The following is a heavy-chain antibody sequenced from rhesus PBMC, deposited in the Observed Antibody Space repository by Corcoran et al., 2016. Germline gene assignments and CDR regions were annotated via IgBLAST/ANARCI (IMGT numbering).Heavy chain of an antibody. CDR1: GGSISGGYG. CDR3: ASADRYYEDDYGYYYPVGAFDF. J-gene: IGHJ3*01. Sequence: VQLQESGPGLLKPSETLSLTCAVSGGSISGGYGWGWIRQPPGKGLEWIGSIYRSSENNYYNPSLKSRVNISTYTSKNQFSLKMSAVTAADTAVYYCASADRYYEDDYGYYYPVGAFDFWGQGLRVTVSS. D-gene: IGHD3-9*01. CDR2: IYRSSENN. V-gene: IGHV4S7*01.